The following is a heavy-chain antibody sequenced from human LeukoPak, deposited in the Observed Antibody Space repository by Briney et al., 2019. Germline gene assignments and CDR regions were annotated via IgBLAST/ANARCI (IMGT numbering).Heavy chain of an antibody. CDR1: GFTFSSYG. D-gene: IGHD5/OR15-5a*01. CDR2: IRYDGDNK. J-gene: IGHJ3*02. V-gene: IGHV3-30*02. CDR3: AGHRRSVAFDI. Sequence: PGGSLRLSCSASGFTFSSYGMHWVRQAPGKGLEWVAYIRYDGDNKQYANSVKGRFTTSRNNSKNTLSLQMNSLRAEDTALFYCAGHRRSVAFDIWGRGTMVTVSS.